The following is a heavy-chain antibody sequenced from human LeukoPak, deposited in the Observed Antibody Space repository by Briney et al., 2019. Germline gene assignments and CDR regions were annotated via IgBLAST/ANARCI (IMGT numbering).Heavy chain of an antibody. CDR2: IYDSGSI. Sequence: SETLSLTCSVSGVSISSYYWSWIRQPPGKGLEWLGYIYDSGSINYNPSLKSRVTIAVDRSKNQFSLKLTSVTAVDTAMYYCARLYDYAAGDWGQGTLVTVSSGMDVWGQGTLVTVSS. V-gene: IGHV4-59*01. J-gene: IGHJ6*02. CDR3: ARLYDYAAGDWGQGTLVTVSSGMDV. CDR1: GVSISSYY. D-gene: IGHD4-17*01.